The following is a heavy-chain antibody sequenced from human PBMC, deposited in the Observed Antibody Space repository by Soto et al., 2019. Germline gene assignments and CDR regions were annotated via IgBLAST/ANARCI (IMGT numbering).Heavy chain of an antibody. CDR3: ARVPGSSWYMWYYYYGMDV. V-gene: IGHV4-31*03. J-gene: IGHJ6*02. CDR2: IYYSGST. Sequence: NPAETLSLTCTVSGVSISSGGYYWSWIRQHPGKGLEWIGYIYYSGSTYYKPSLKRRVNISVDTSKNQFSLKLSSVTAAATAVYYCARVPGSSWYMWYYYYGMDVWGQGTTVTGSS. CDR1: GVSISSGGYY. D-gene: IGHD6-13*01.